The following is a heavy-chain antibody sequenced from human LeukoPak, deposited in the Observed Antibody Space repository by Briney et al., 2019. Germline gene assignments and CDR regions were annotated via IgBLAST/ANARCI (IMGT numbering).Heavy chain of an antibody. CDR3: ARASRVEQWLNRALGN. D-gene: IGHD6-19*01. CDR1: GYTFTGYY. Sequence: ASVKVSCKASGYTFTGYYMHWVRQAPGQGLEWMGRINPNSGGTNYAQKFQGRVTMTRDTSISTAYMELSRLRSDDTAVYYCARASRVEQWLNRALGNWGQGTLVTVSS. J-gene: IGHJ4*02. CDR2: INPNSGGT. V-gene: IGHV1-2*06.